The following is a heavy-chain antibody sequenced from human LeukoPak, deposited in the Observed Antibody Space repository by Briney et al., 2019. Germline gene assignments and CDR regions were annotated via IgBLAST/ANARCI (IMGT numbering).Heavy chain of an antibody. CDR3: ARQYSGYDVYFDY. J-gene: IGHJ4*02. CDR1: GGSISSYY. V-gene: IGHV4-4*09. D-gene: IGHD5-12*01. Sequence: SETLSLTCTLPGGSISSYYWSWIRQPPGKGLEWIGYIYTSGSTNYNPSLKSRVTISVDTSKNQFSLKLSSVTAADTAVYYCARQYSGYDVYFDYGGQGTLVTVSS. CDR2: IYTSGST.